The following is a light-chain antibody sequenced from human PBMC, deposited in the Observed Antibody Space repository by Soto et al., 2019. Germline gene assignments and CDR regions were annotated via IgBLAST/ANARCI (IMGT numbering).Light chain of an antibody. Sequence: DLQMTQSPSSLSASVGDRVTITCRASQGISNELDWFQQKPGKAPKRLVFLASRLQSGVPSRFSGSGSGTEFTLTISSLQPEDFATYYCLQHNSTPFTFGPGTKVDIK. CDR2: LAS. J-gene: IGKJ3*01. CDR3: LQHNSTPFT. V-gene: IGKV1-17*01. CDR1: QGISNE.